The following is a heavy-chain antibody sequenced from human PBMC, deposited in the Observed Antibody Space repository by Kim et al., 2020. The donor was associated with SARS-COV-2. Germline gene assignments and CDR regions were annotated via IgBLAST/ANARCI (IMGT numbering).Heavy chain of an antibody. J-gene: IGHJ5*02. CDR2: IYYSGST. CDR3: ARFLVNWFDP. D-gene: IGHD2-2*01. Sequence: SETLSLTCTVSGGSISSYYWSWIRQPPGKGLEWIGYIYYSGSTNYNPSLKSRVTISVDTSKNQFSLKLSPVTAADTAVYYCARFLVNWFDPWGQGTLVTVSS. CDR1: GGSISSYY. V-gene: IGHV4-59*01.